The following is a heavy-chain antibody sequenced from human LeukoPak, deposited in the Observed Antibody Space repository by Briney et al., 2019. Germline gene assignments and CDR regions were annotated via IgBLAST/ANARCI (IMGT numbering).Heavy chain of an antibody. D-gene: IGHD5-12*01. CDR1: GYTFTGYY. CDR3: ARAAYSGYDFVDY. V-gene: IGHV1-2*02. J-gene: IGHJ4*02. CDR2: INPNSGGT. Sequence: WASVKASFKASGYTFTGYYMHWVRQAPGQGLEWMGWINPNSGGTNYAQKFQGRVTMTRDTSISTAYMELSRLRSDDTAVYYCARAAYSGYDFVDYWGQGTLVTVSS.